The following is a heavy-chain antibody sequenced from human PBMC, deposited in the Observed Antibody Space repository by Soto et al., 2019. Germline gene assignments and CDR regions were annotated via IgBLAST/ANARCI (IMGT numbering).Heavy chain of an antibody. CDR3: ARGDSTDCSNGVCSFFYNHDMDV. D-gene: IGHD2-8*01. V-gene: IGHV1-2*04. CDR1: GYSFTDYH. CDR2: INPKSGGT. Sequence: ASVKVSCKASGYSFTDYHIHWVRQAPGQGPEWLGRINPKSGGTSTAQKFQGWVTMTTDTSISTASMELTRLTSDDTAIYYCARGDSTDCSNGVCSFFYNHDMDVWGQGTTVTVSS. J-gene: IGHJ6*02.